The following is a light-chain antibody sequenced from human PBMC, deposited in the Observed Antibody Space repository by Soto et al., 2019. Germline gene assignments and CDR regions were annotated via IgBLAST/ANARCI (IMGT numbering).Light chain of an antibody. V-gene: IGKV1-5*03. CDR2: KAS. Sequence: DIQMTQSPSTLSASLGDRVTITCWASQSISTWLAWYQQKPGRAPKLLIYKASSLQSDVPSGFSGSGSGTEFTLTISSLQPDDYATYYCQQYNAYPWTFGQGTKVEIK. CDR1: QSISTW. J-gene: IGKJ1*01. CDR3: QQYNAYPWT.